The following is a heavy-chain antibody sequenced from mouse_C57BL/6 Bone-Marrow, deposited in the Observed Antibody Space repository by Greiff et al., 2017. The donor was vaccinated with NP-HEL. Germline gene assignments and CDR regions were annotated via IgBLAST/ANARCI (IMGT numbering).Heavy chain of an antibody. V-gene: IGHV7-1*01. CDR1: GFTFSDFY. CDR2: SRNKANDYTT. Sequence: EVKVVESGGGLVQSGRSLRLSCATSGFTFSDFYMEWVRQAPGKGLEWIAASRNKANDYTTEYSASVKGRFIVSRDTSQSILYLQMNALRAEDTAIYYCAKLGLGAMDYWGQGTSVTVSS. CDR3: AKLGLGAMDY. J-gene: IGHJ4*01. D-gene: IGHD4-1*01.